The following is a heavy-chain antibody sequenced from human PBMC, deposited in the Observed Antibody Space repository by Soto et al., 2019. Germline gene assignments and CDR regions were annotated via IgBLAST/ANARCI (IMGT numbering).Heavy chain of an antibody. CDR2: IKSKTDGGTT. V-gene: IGHV3-15*01. Sequence: PGRSLRVSCTASGFTFGDYAMSWVRQAPGKGLEWVGLIKSKTDGGTTDYAAPVKGRFTISRDDSKNTLYLQMNSLKTEDTAVYYCTTDQFTLFYYDSSGYYASHNWFDPWGQGTLVTVSS. J-gene: IGHJ5*02. CDR3: TTDQFTLFYYDSSGYYASHNWFDP. D-gene: IGHD3-22*01. CDR1: GFTFGDYA.